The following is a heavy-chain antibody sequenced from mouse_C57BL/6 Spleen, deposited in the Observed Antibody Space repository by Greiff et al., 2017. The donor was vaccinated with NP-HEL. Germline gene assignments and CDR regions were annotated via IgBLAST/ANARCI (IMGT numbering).Heavy chain of an antibody. J-gene: IGHJ2*01. V-gene: IGHV1-22*01. CDR1: GYTFTDYN. D-gene: IGHD2-12*01. CDR3: ANLYYSNDDGYFDY. CDR2: INPNNGGT. Sequence: VQLQQSGPELVKPGASVKMSCKASGYTFTDYNMHWVKQSHGKSLEWIGYINPNNGGTSYNQKFKGKATLTVNKSSSTAYMELRSLTSEDSAVYYCANLYYSNDDGYFDYWGQGTTLTVSS.